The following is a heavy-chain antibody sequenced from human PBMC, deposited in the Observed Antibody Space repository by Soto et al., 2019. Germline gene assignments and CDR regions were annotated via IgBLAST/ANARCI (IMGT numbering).Heavy chain of an antibody. CDR3: ARDWGRTSSLSFSD. V-gene: IGHV3-11*06. CDR1: GFTFSDYY. Sequence: QVQLVESGGGLVKPGGSLRLSCAASGFTFSDYYMSWIRQAPGKGLEWVSYISSSSSYTNYADSVKGRFTISRDNAKNSLYLEMNSLRAEDTAVYYCARDWGRTSSLSFSDWGQGTLVTVSS. D-gene: IGHD6-6*01. J-gene: IGHJ4*02. CDR2: ISSSSSYT.